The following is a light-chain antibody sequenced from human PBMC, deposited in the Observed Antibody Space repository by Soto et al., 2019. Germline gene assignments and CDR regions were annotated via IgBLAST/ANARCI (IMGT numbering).Light chain of an antibody. CDR3: QQYDNWPLT. Sequence: EIVMTQSPATLPVSPGERASLSCRASQSVSSNLAWYQQKPGQAPRFPIYGASTRATGIPARFSGSGSGTEFTLTISSLQSEDFAVYYCQQYDNWPLTFGGGTKVDI. J-gene: IGKJ4*01. V-gene: IGKV3-15*01. CDR1: QSVSSN. CDR2: GAS.